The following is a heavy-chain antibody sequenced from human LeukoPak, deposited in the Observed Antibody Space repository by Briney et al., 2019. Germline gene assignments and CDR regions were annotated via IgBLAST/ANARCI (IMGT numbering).Heavy chain of an antibody. J-gene: IGHJ4*02. CDR1: GGTFSSYA. CDR3: ARKGGYGDLPFDY. D-gene: IGHD4-17*01. Sequence: VASVKVSCKASGGTFSSYAINWVRQAPGQGLEWMGWINPNSGGTNYAQKFQGRVTMTRDTSISTAYMELNTLRSDDTAVYYCARKGGYGDLPFDYWGQGTLVTVSS. CDR2: INPNSGGT. V-gene: IGHV1-2*02.